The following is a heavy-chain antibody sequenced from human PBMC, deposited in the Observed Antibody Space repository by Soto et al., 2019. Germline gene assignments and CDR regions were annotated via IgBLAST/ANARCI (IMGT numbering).Heavy chain of an antibody. D-gene: IGHD3-10*01. CDR1: GGTFNTYA. V-gene: IGHV1-69*01. Sequence: QMQLVQSGAEVKERGSSVKISCKTSGGTFNTYALTWVRQAPGQGLEWIGGIIPIFGIKNVAQRFQGRVTINADEPLTTAYMEMTSLRSYDTAVYYCAKEAGDHWGQGTLVTVFS. CDR3: AKEAGDH. J-gene: IGHJ4*02. CDR2: IIPIFGIK.